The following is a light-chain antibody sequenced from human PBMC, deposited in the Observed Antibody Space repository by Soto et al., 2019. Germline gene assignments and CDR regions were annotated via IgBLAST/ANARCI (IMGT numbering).Light chain of an antibody. Sequence: EIVLTQSPATLSLSPGERATLSCRASQSVSSCLAWYQQKPGQAPRLLIYDTSNLATGIPARFSGSGSGTDYILTISGLEPEDFAVYYCQQRSNWQYTFGLGTKLEIK. CDR2: DTS. CDR3: QQRSNWQYT. V-gene: IGKV3-11*01. J-gene: IGKJ2*01. CDR1: QSVSSC.